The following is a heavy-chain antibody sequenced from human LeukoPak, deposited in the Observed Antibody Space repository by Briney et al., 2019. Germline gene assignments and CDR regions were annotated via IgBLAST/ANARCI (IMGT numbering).Heavy chain of an antibody. CDR1: SGSISTSNYY. V-gene: IGHV4-39*07. J-gene: IGHJ4*02. CDR2: IFYSGST. CDR3: ARRGYSYGRYYFDY. D-gene: IGHD5-18*01. Sequence: PSETLSLTCTVSSGSISTSNYYWGWVRQPPGKALEWIGNIFYSGSTYYSPSLKSRVTISLDTSRNQFSLKLNSVTAADTAVYYCARRGYSYGRYYFDYWGQGTLVTVSS.